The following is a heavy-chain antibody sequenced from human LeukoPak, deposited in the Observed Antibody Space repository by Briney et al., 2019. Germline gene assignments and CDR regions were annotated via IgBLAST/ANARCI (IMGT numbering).Heavy chain of an antibody. V-gene: IGHV4-4*07. CDR3: ARDGSSSDFDY. D-gene: IGHD6-6*01. CDR1: GGSISSYY. J-gene: IGHJ4*02. CDR2: IYTSGST. Sequence: SETLSLTCTVSGGSISSYYWSWIRQPPGKGLEWIGRIYTSGSTNYNPSLKSRVTMSVDTSKNQFSLKLSSVTAADTSVYYCARDGSSSDFDYWGQGTLVTVSS.